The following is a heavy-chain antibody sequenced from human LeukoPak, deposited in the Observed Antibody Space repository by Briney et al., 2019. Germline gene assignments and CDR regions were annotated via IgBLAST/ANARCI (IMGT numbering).Heavy chain of an antibody. CDR2: IGIRGDT. V-gene: IGHV3-13*01. CDR1: GFTFIDYD. D-gene: IGHD6-19*01. CDR3: ARGGIQVSGIDEFDY. J-gene: IGHJ4*02. Sequence: GGSLRISCAASGFTFIDYDMHWVRPVIGKGLEWVSAIGIRGDTHYSGSVKGRFTISRENAESSLYLQMNSLRAEDTAVYYCARGGIQVSGIDEFDYWGQGTLVTVSS.